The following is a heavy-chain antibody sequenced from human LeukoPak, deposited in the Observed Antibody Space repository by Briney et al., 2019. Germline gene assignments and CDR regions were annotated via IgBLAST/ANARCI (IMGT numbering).Heavy chain of an antibody. CDR2: INPADSDT. D-gene: IGHD4-17*01. Sequence: PGESLQISCQGSGYIFASYWIGWVRQIPGKGLEWMGIINPADSDTRSSPSFQGQVTISADKSISTAYLQWTSLKASDTAMYYCARGGSTVPFDYWGQGTLVTVSS. V-gene: IGHV5-51*01. CDR3: ARGGSTVPFDY. CDR1: GYIFASYW. J-gene: IGHJ4*02.